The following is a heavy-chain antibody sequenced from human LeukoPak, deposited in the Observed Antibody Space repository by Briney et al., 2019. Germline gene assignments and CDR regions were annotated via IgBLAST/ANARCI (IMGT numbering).Heavy chain of an antibody. V-gene: IGHV4-34*01. Sequence: PSETLSLTCAVYGESFSGYCWSWIRQPPGKGLEWIGEINHSGSTNYNPSLKSRVTISVDTSKNQFSLKLSSVTAADTAVYYCARRQNSVTIFGMIRVGYYYMDVWGKGTTVTVSS. J-gene: IGHJ6*03. D-gene: IGHD3-3*01. CDR1: GESFSGYC. CDR2: INHSGST. CDR3: ARRQNSVTIFGMIRVGYYYMDV.